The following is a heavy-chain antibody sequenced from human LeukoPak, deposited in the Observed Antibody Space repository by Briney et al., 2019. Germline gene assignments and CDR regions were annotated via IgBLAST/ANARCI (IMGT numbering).Heavy chain of an antibody. J-gene: IGHJ4*02. CDR1: GGSFSGYY. Sequence: SETLSLTCAVYGGSFSGYYWSWIRQPPGKGLEWIGEISHSGSTNYNPSLKSRVTISVDTSKKQFSLKLSSVTAADTAVYYCVTYYFDSSGPKKNYWGQGTLVTVSS. CDR3: VTYYFDSSGPKKNY. V-gene: IGHV4-34*01. D-gene: IGHD3-22*01. CDR2: ISHSGST.